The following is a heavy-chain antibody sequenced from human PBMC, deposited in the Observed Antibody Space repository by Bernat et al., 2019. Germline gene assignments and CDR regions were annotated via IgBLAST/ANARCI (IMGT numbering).Heavy chain of an antibody. Sequence: QVQLVESGGGVVQPGRSLRLSCAASGFTFSSYAMHWVRQAPGQGLEWVAVISYDGSNKYYADSVKGRFTISRDNSKNTLYLQMNSLRAEDTAVYYCARDPWGVPAAMGGAFDYWGQGTLVTVSS. D-gene: IGHD2-2*01. J-gene: IGHJ4*02. V-gene: IGHV3-30-3*01. CDR2: ISYDGSNK. CDR3: ARDPWGVPAAMGGAFDY. CDR1: GFTFSSYA.